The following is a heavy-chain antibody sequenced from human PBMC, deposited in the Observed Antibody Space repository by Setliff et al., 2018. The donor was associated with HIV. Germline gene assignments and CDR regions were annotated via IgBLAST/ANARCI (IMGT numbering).Heavy chain of an antibody. CDR2: IYTSGST. D-gene: IGHD2-8*01. CDR3: ARLRGSAYAKARFFGY. CDR1: GGSISSGSYY. Sequence: LSLTCTVSGGSISSGSYYWSWIRQPAGKGLEWIGHIYTSGSTNYNPSLKSRVTISVDTSKNQFSLKLSSVTAADTAVYYCARLRGSAYAKARFFGYWGQGTLVTVSS. V-gene: IGHV4-61*09. J-gene: IGHJ4*02.